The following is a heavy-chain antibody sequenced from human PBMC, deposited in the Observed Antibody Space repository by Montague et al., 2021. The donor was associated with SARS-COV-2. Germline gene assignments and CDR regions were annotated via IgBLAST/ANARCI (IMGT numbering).Heavy chain of an antibody. CDR3: VRYSGWFYFDF. V-gene: IGHV6-1*01. Sequence: CAISGDSVSSNSATWNWVRQSPSRGLEWLGRTYYWSKWYSDYAPSVRGRLTVNPDASKNEFSLELNYVTPEDTAVYYCVRYSGWFYFDFWGQGTLVTVSS. CDR2: TYYWSKWYS. CDR1: GDSVSSNSAT. D-gene: IGHD6-19*01. J-gene: IGHJ4*02.